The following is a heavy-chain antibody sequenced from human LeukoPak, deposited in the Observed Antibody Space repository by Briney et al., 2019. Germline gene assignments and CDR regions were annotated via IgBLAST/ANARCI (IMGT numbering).Heavy chain of an antibody. CDR1: GFTFSGSA. V-gene: IGHV3-73*01. CDR2: IRSKANSYAT. CDR3: ADPFGDAFDM. J-gene: IGHJ3*02. D-gene: IGHD3-3*01. Sequence: GGSLRLSCAASGFTFSGSAMHWVRQASGKGLEWVGRIRSKANSYATAYAASVKGRFTISRDDSKNTAYLQMNSLRAEDTAVYYCADPFGDAFDMWGQGTMVTVSS.